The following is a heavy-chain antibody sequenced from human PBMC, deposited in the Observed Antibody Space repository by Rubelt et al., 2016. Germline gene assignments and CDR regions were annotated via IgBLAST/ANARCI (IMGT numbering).Heavy chain of an antibody. J-gene: IGHJ6*02. CDR1: GYPFATYA. Sequence: QVQLVQSGAEVKRPGASVKVSCKASGYPFATYAMHWLRPAPGQRLEWMGWFDAGNGDTNYPINRQGRVTFTRETSAGTAYMELSSLRSEDSAVYYCARFALPAVTTAYYYYALDVWGQGTTVTVSS. V-gene: IGHV1-3*01. CDR3: ARFALPAVTTAYYYYALDV. D-gene: IGHD4-17*01. CDR2: FDAGNGDT.